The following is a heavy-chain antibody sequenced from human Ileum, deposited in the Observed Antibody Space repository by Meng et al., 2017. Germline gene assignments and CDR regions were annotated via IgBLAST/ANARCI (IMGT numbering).Heavy chain of an antibody. CDR3: VGMTVG. CDR1: GFTFSSHW. CDR2: INTDGSTT. J-gene: IGHJ4*02. Sequence: LKISCAASGFTFSSHWMNWVRQAPGKGLVWVSRINTDGSTTTYADSVKGRFTISRDNAKNTVFLQMNSLRAEDTAVYYCVGMTVGWGQGTLVTVSS. D-gene: IGHD3-22*01. V-gene: IGHV3-74*03.